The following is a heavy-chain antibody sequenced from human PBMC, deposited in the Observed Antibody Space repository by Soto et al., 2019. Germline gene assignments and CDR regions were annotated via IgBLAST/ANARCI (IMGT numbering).Heavy chain of an antibody. J-gene: IGHJ4*02. CDR2: IWYDGSNK. CDR3: ARDRWDYYDSSGYPDY. D-gene: IGHD3-22*01. V-gene: IGHV3-33*01. Sequence: PGGSLRLSCAASGFTFSSYGMHWVRQAPGKGLEWVAVIWYDGSNKYYADSVKGRFTISRDNSKNTLYLQMNSLRAEDTAVYYCARDRWDYYDSSGYPDYWGQGTLVTVSS. CDR1: GFTFSSYG.